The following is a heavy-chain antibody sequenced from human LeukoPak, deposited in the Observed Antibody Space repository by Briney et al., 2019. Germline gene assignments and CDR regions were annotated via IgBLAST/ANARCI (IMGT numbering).Heavy chain of an antibody. D-gene: IGHD3-10*01. CDR2: ISTSGTS. Sequence: SETLSLTCTVSGGSISSGSYYWSWIRQPAGKGLEWIGRISTSGTSNYNPALNSRVTISLDTPKNQISLRLSSVTAADTAVYYCVRDMYYNPVRFDIWGQGTMVTVSS. J-gene: IGHJ3*02. V-gene: IGHV4-61*02. CDR3: VRDMYYNPVRFDI. CDR1: GGSISSGSYY.